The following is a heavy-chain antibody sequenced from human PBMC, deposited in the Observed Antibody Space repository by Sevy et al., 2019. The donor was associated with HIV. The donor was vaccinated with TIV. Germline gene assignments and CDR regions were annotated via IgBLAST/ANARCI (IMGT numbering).Heavy chain of an antibody. CDR3: TTDGGGYNYGYSFDY. D-gene: IGHD5-18*01. J-gene: IGHJ4*02. CDR1: GFTFSNAW. V-gene: IGHV3-15*07. CDR2: IKSKTDGGTT. Sequence: GGSLRLSCAASGFTFSNAWMNWVRQAPGKGLEWVGRIKSKTDGGTTDYAAPVKGRFTISRDDSKITLYLQMNRLKTEDRAVYYCTTDGGGYNYGYSFDYWGQGTLVTVSS.